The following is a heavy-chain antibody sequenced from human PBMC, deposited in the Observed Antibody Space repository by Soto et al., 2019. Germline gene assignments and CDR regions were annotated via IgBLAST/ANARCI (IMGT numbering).Heavy chain of an antibody. V-gene: IGHV3-23*01. J-gene: IGHJ4*02. D-gene: IGHD1-26*01. CDR2: VRGDFVTT. CDR1: GFTFSDHS. CDR3: VKEGKMGVKGFDL. Sequence: XGSLRLSCATSGFTFSDHSMHWVRQAPGEGLEWVSGVRGDFVTTPYADSVKGRFTISRDNSKNTLYLQMNSLRAEDTAIYYCVKEGKMGVKGFDLWGQGTLVTVSS.